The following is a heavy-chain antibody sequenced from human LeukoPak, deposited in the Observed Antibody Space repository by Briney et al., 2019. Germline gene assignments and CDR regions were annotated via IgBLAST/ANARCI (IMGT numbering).Heavy chain of an antibody. CDR2: ISAYNGNT. Sequence: ASVKVSCKASGYTFTSYGISWVRQAPGQGLEWMGWISAYNGNTNYAQKLQGRVTMTTDTSTSTAYMELRSLRSDDTAVYYCARWESYYYYYYMDVWGKGTTVTVSS. D-gene: IGHD1-26*01. J-gene: IGHJ6*03. V-gene: IGHV1-18*01. CDR3: ARWESYYYYYYMDV. CDR1: GYTFTSYG.